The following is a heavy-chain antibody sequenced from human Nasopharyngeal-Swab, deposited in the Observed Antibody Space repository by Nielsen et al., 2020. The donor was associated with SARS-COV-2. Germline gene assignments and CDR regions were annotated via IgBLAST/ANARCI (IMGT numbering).Heavy chain of an antibody. V-gene: IGHV3-23*01. CDR2: VSGSGGSK. CDR1: GFTFSSYA. CDR3: AKDLLGSGNY. J-gene: IGHJ4*02. D-gene: IGHD1-26*01. Sequence: GESLKISCAASGFTFSSYAMSWVRQAPGKGLEWVSAVSGSGGSKYYADSVKGRFTISRDNSKNTLYLQMNSLRAEDTAVYYCAKDLLGSGNYWGQGTLVTVSS.